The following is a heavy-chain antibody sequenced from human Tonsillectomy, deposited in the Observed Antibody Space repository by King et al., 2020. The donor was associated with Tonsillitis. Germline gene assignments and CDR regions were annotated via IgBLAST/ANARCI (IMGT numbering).Heavy chain of an antibody. CDR1: GYTFTSYD. Sequence: QLVQSGAEVKKPGASVKVSCKASGYTFTSYDINWVRQATGQGLEWSGWVNPNSGNTGYAQEFQGRVTMTRNTSISTAYMELSSLRSEDTAVYYCARRCSGGSCYGEGGFDPWGQGTLVTVSS. D-gene: IGHD2-15*01. J-gene: IGHJ5*02. V-gene: IGHV1-8*01. CDR2: VNPNSGNT. CDR3: ARRCSGGSCYGEGGFDP.